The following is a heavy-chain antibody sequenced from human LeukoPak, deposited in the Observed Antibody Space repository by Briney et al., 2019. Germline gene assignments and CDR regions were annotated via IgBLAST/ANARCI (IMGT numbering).Heavy chain of an antibody. CDR2: IYTSGST. CDR3: ASRTTVTTSGAFDI. D-gene: IGHD4-17*01. Sequence: PSETLSPTCTVSGGSISSYYWSWIRQPAGKGLEWIGRIYTSGSTNYNPSLKSRVTIAVDTSKNQFSLKLSSVTAADTAVYYCASRTTVTTSGAFDIWGQGTMVTVSS. J-gene: IGHJ3*02. V-gene: IGHV4-4*07. CDR1: GGSISSYY.